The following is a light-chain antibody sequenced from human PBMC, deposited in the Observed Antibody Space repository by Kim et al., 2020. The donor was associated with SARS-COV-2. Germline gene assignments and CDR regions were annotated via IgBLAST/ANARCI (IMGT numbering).Light chain of an antibody. J-gene: IGKJ1*01. CDR2: GAS. CDR1: QSVSSN. CDR3: QQYNNWPQT. Sequence: EIVMTQSPATLSVSPGERATLCCRASQSVSSNLAWYQQKPGQAPRLLIYGASTRATGIPARFSGSGSGTEFTLTISSLQSEDFAVYYCQQYNNWPQTFGQGTKVDIK. V-gene: IGKV3-15*01.